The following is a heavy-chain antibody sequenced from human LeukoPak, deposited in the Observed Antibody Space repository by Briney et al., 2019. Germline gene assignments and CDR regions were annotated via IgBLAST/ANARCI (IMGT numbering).Heavy chain of an antibody. J-gene: IGHJ5*02. CDR1: GFMFSSNG. CDR3: AKDRDGDWFDP. CDR2: ITGSGGNT. V-gene: IGHV3-23*01. Sequence: GGSLRLSCAASGFMFSSNGMSWVRQAPGKGLEWVSTITGSGGNTYCAASVKGRFTISRDNSKNTLYLQMNSLRAEDTAAYYCAKDRDGDWFDPWGQGTLVTVSS. D-gene: IGHD3-16*01.